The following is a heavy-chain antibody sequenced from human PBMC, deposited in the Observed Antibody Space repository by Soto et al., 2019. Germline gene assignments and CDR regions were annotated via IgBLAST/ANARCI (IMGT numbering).Heavy chain of an antibody. Sequence: SVKVSCTAFVRTFSSYPIRWVRQAPGQGLEWMGRTIPILGIAKYAQKCQGRVTSTADKSTSTAYMELSSLRSEDTAVYYCVFGSSRPEFDYWGQGTLVTVSS. CDR1: VRTFSSYP. CDR2: TIPILGIA. J-gene: IGHJ4*02. CDR3: VFGSSRPEFDY. D-gene: IGHD6-6*01. V-gene: IGHV1-69*02.